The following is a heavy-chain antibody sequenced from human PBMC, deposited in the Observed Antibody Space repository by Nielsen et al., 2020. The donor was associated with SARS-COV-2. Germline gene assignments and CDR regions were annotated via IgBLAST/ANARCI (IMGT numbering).Heavy chain of an antibody. Sequence: GESLKISCAASGFTFDDYGMSLVRQAPGKGLEWVSGINWNGGSTGYADSVKGRFTISRDNAKNSLYLQMNSLRDEDTAVYYCARKSIEFDPWGQGTLVTVSS. CDR3: ARKSIEFDP. CDR2: INWNGGST. CDR1: GFTFDDYG. V-gene: IGHV3-20*04. J-gene: IGHJ5*02.